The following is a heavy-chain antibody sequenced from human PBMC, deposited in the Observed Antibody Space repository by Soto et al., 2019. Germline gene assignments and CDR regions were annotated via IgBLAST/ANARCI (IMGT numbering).Heavy chain of an antibody. V-gene: IGHV3-9*01. CDR1: GFTFNDHA. J-gene: IGHJ4*02. CDR2: ITWNSAST. D-gene: IGHD3-10*01. CDR3: AKTTGRSSTPSFDY. Sequence: GWSLRLSCAASGFTFNDHAMHLVRQTPAMGLEWVAGITWNSASTAYADSVEGRFTISRDNSNNSLYLQMNSLRSEDTALYFCAKTTGRSSTPSFDYWGQGTMVTVSS.